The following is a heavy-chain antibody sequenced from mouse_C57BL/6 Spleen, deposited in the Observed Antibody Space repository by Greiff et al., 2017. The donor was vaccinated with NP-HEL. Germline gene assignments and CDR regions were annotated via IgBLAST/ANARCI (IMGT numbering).Heavy chain of an antibody. CDR1: GYAFTNYL. V-gene: IGHV1-54*01. CDR2: INPGSGGT. CDR3: ARFGNYEGYFDD. Sequence: VQLQQSGAELVRPGTSVKVSCKASGYAFTNYLIEWVKQRPGQGLEWIGVINPGSGGTNYNEKFKGKATLTADKSSSTAYMQLSSLTSEDSAVYFCARFGNYEGYFDDWGQGTTLTVSS. D-gene: IGHD2-1*01. J-gene: IGHJ2*01.